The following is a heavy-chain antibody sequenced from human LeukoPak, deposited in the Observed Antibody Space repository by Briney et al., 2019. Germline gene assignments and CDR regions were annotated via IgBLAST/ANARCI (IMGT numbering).Heavy chain of an antibody. J-gene: IGHJ5*02. D-gene: IGHD2-2*01. CDR3: ARDPQLPKGNWFDP. V-gene: IGHV1-18*01. Sequence: GASVKVSCKASGYTFTSSGMSWVRQAPGQGLEWMGWISAYNGNTNYAQKVQGRVTMTTDTSTSTAYMELSSLRSEDTAVYYCARDPQLPKGNWFDPWGQGTLVTVSS. CDR1: GYTFTSSG. CDR2: ISAYNGNT.